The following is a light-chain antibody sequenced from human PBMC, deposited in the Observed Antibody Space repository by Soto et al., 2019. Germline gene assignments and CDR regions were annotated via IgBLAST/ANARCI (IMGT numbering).Light chain of an antibody. CDR2: EVS. CDR3: SSYASSSTLV. CDR1: SSDVGGYTY. V-gene: IGLV2-14*01. J-gene: IGLJ3*02. Sequence: QSVLTQPASVSGSPGQWITISCTGTSSDVGGYTYVSWYQQHPGKAPKLIISEVSNRPSGVSHRFSGSKSGNTASLTISGLQAADEADYYCSSYASSSTLVFGGGTKLTVL.